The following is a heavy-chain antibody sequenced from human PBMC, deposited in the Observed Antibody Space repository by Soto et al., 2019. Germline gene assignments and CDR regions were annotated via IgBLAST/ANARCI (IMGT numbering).Heavy chain of an antibody. CDR3: ARDATVAGTKGWFDP. CDR2: INPSGGST. Sequence: ASVKVSCKASGYTFTSYYMHWVRQAPGQGLEWMGIINPSGGSTSYAQKFQGRVTMTRDTSTSTVYMELSSLRSEDTAAYYCARDATVAGTKGWFDPWGQGTLVTAPQ. V-gene: IGHV1-46*01. CDR1: GYTFTSYY. D-gene: IGHD6-19*01. J-gene: IGHJ5*02.